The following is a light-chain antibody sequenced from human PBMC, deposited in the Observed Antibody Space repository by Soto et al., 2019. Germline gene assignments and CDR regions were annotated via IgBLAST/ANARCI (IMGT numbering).Light chain of an antibody. CDR3: HQYNNWPLGT. CDR1: QSVYVN. J-gene: IGKJ1*01. V-gene: IGKV3-15*01. Sequence: ETKLTQSPATLSVPPGERATLSCSARQSVYVNLAWYQHKPGQSPRLLIYGASTRATGVPARFGGSGSGTEFTLTISNLQAEDSAVYYCHQYNNWPLGTFGPGTTGDIK. CDR2: GAS.